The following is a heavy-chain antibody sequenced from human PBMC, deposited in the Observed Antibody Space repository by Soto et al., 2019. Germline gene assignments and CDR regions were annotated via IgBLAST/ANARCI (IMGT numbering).Heavy chain of an antibody. CDR2: ISSSSSTI. CDR1: GFTFSSYS. CDR3: ARAAYCGGDCYNAHFDY. V-gene: IGHV3-48*02. Sequence: EVQLVESGGGLVQPGGSLRLSCVASGFTFSSYSMNWVRQAPGKGLEWVSYISSSSSTIYDADSVKGRFTISRDNAKNSLYLQMTSLIDEDTAVYYCARAAYCGGDCYNAHFDYWGQGALVTVSS. J-gene: IGHJ4*02. D-gene: IGHD2-21*02.